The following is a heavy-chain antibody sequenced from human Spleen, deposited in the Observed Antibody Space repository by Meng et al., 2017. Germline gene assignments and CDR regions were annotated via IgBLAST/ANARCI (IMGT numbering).Heavy chain of an antibody. CDR2: TSYSGNT. Sequence: QVQLQESGSGLVKPSQTLPLTCTVSGGSNSRSDYYWSWIRQPPGKGLEWIGYTSYSGNTYYNPSLKSRITISVDRSRNQFSLKLSSVTAADTAVYYCARGPHYYSWSGIDYWGQGALVTVSS. CDR3: ARGPHYYSWSGIDY. CDR1: GGSNSRSDYY. V-gene: IGHV4-30-4*01. D-gene: IGHD3-3*01. J-gene: IGHJ4*02.